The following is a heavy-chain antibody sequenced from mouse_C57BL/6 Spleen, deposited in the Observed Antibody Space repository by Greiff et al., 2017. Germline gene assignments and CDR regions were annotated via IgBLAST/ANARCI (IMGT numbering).Heavy chain of an antibody. Sequence: QVQLQQPGAELVKPGASVKMSCKASGYTFTSYWITWVKQRPGQGLEWIGDIYPGSGSTNYNEKFKSKATLTVDTSSSTAYMQLSSLTSEDSAVYYCARPLRYQLRGYYAMDYWGQGTSVTVSS. D-gene: IGHD1-1*01. J-gene: IGHJ4*01. CDR3: ARPLRYQLRGYYAMDY. V-gene: IGHV1-55*01. CDR1: GYTFTSYW. CDR2: IYPGSGST.